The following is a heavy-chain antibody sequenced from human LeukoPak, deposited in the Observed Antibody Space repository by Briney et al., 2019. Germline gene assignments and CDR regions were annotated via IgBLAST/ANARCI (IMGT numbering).Heavy chain of an antibody. CDR1: GFTFSSYG. D-gene: IGHD3-22*01. CDR2: IWYDGTNK. V-gene: IGHV3-33*01. J-gene: IGHJ4*02. Sequence: PGRSLRLSCEASGFTFSSYGMHWVRQAPGKGLEWVALIWYDGTNKYYADSVKGRFTISRDNSKNTLYVQMNSLRGEDTAVYYCARDTRYYDSSGYYHPDYWGQGTLVTVSS. CDR3: ARDTRYYDSSGYYHPDY.